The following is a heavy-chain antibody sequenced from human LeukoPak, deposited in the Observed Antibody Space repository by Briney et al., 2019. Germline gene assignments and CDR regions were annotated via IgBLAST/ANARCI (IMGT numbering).Heavy chain of an antibody. J-gene: IGHJ5*02. Sequence: SETLSLTCTVSGGSLRNYHWSWIRQPPGKGLEWIGYIYYSGTTNYNPSLKSRVTISIDTSKNQFSLKLSSVTAADTAVYYCARGTMMVGPWGQGTLVTVSS. CDR2: IYYSGTT. CDR1: GGSLRNYH. D-gene: IGHD3-22*01. CDR3: ARGTMMVGP. V-gene: IGHV4-59*01.